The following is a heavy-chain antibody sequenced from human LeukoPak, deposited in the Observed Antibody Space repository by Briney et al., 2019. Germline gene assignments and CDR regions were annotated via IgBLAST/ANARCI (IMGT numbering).Heavy chain of an antibody. CDR3: ARSSYSSSSSV. CDR2: INSDGSEG. D-gene: IGHD6-6*01. Sequence: GGSLRLSCAVSGFTFSGFWMSWSRQASGKGLEWVASINSDGSEGYYADVVKGRFTISRDNAKNSLYLQINSLRAEDTAVYYCARSSYSSSSSVWGQGTMVTVSS. J-gene: IGHJ3*01. CDR1: GFTFSGFW. V-gene: IGHV3-7*03.